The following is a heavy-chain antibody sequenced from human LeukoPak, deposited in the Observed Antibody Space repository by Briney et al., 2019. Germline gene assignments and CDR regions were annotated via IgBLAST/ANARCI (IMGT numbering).Heavy chain of an antibody. CDR3: ARSPYDFWSGSYYFDY. CDR1: GGSISSYY. D-gene: IGHD3-3*01. Sequence: SETLSPTCTVSGGSISSYYWSWIRQPAGKGLEWIGRIYTSGSTNYNPSLKSRVTISVDKSKNQFSLKLSSVTAADTAVYYCARSPYDFWSGSYYFDYWGQGTLVTVSS. J-gene: IGHJ4*02. CDR2: IYTSGST. V-gene: IGHV4-4*07.